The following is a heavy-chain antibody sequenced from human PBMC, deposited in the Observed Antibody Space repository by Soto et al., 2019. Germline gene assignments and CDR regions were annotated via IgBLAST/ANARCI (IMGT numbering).Heavy chain of an antibody. CDR3: AREGSYSAYNFAHGIQLWSFDF. V-gene: IGHV4-4*07. Sequence: LSLTCTVSCGSINAFYWSWVRQPTGKGLEWIGRIFSSGSTSFNPSLESRVAMSVDTSKNHFSLNLSSVTAADMAVYYCAREGSYSAYNFAHGIQLWSFDFWGQGALVTVSS. D-gene: IGHD5-18*01. J-gene: IGHJ4*02. CDR1: CGSINAFY. CDR2: IFSSGST.